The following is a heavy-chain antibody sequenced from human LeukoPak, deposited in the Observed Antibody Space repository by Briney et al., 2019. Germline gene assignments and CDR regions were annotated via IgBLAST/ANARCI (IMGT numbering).Heavy chain of an antibody. D-gene: IGHD1-26*01. CDR1: GFTFSSYG. CDR2: ISYDGSNK. J-gene: IGHJ3*02. Sequence: RTGGSLRLSCAASGFTFSSYGMHWVRHAPGKGLEWVAVISYDGSNKYYADSVKGRFTISRDNSKNTLYLQMNSLRAEDTAVYYCARWGDALSIVGASDAFDIWGQGTMVTVSS. CDR3: ARWGDALSIVGASDAFDI. V-gene: IGHV3-30*03.